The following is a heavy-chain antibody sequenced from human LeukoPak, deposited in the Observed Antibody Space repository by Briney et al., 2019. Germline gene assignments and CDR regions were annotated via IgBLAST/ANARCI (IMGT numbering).Heavy chain of an antibody. V-gene: IGHV1-69*06. Sequence: GASVKVSCKASGGTFSSYAISWVRQAPGQGLEWMGGIIPIFGTANYAQKFQGRVTITADKSTSTAYMELSSLRSEDTAVYYCAKDSAVTALDCWGQGTLVTVSS. CDR1: GGTFSSYA. D-gene: IGHD2-21*02. J-gene: IGHJ4*02. CDR3: AKDSAVTALDC. CDR2: IIPIFGTA.